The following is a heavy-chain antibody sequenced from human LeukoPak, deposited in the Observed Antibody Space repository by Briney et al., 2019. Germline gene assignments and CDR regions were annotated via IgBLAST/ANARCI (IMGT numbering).Heavy chain of an antibody. Sequence: ASVKVSCKVSGYTLTELSMHWVRQAPGKGLEWMGGFDPEDGETIYAQKFQGRVTMTEDTSTDTAYMELSSLRSEDTAVYYCAREGVSRYRVAAARNNWFDPWGQGTLATVSS. V-gene: IGHV1-24*01. CDR3: AREGVSRYRVAAARNNWFDP. D-gene: IGHD6-13*01. J-gene: IGHJ5*02. CDR2: FDPEDGET. CDR1: GYTLTELS.